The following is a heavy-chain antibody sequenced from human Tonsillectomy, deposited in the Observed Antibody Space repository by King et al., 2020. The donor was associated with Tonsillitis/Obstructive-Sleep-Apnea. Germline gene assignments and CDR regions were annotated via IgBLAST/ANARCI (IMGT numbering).Heavy chain of an antibody. Sequence: ITLKESGPTLVKPTQTLTLTCTFSGFSLSTSGVGVGWIRQPPGKALEWLALIYWDDDKRYSPSLKSRLTITKDTSKNQVVLTMTNMDPVDTATYYCAQARTDCSSTSCYRPYYYYMDVWGKGTTVTVSS. V-gene: IGHV2-5*02. J-gene: IGHJ6*03. CDR3: AQARTDCSSTSCYRPYYYYMDV. CDR2: IYWDDDK. CDR1: GFSLSTSGVG. D-gene: IGHD2-2*02.